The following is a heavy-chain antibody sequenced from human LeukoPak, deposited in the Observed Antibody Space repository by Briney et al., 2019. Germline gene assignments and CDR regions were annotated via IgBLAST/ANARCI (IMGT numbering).Heavy chain of an antibody. V-gene: IGHV3-30*18. D-gene: IGHD3-10*01. J-gene: IGHJ4*02. CDR3: AKAHYFGSGSFDH. Sequence: GRSLRLSCAASGFTFSSYGMHWVRQAPGKGLEWVAVISYDGSNKYYADSVKGRFTISRDNFKNTLYLQMNSLRAEDTAVYYCAKAHYFGSGSFDHWGQGTLVTVSP. CDR1: GFTFSSYG. CDR2: ISYDGSNK.